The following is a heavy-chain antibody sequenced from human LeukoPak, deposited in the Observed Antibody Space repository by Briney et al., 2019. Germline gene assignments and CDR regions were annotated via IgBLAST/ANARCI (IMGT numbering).Heavy chain of an antibody. V-gene: IGHV4-59*12. CDR3: ARGLRGYYVP. Sequence: TSETLSLTCTVSGGSISTYYWNWIRQPPGKGLEWIGYIYHSGSTYYNPSLKSRVTISVDRSKNQFSLKLSSVTAADTAVYYCARGLRGYYVPWGQGTLVTVSS. J-gene: IGHJ5*02. D-gene: IGHD3-22*01. CDR2: IYHSGST. CDR1: GGSISTYY.